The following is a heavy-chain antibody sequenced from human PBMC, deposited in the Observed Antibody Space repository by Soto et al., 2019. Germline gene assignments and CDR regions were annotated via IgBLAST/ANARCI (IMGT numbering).Heavy chain of an antibody. V-gene: IGHV1-69*13. D-gene: IGHD5-12*01. J-gene: IGHJ4*02. CDR2: IIPMFGTP. CDR3: ATSEGRDGYSFDY. Sequence: ASVKVSCKASGGTFSSYAISWVRQAPGQGLEWMGGIIPMFGTPHYAEKFQDRVTITADESTGTAYLELSSLTSEDTAVYYCATSEGRDGYSFDYWVPGTLVTVSS. CDR1: GGTFSSYA.